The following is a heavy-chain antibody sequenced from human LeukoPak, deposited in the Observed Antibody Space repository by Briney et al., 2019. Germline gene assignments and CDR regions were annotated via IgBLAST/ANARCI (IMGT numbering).Heavy chain of an antibody. Sequence: SETLSLTCTVSGGSISRGTYYWGWIRQPPGKGLEWIGYIYYSGSTNYNPSLKSRVTISVDTSKNQFSPKLSSVTAADTAVYYCARHRNHGYNHYYFDYWGQGTLVTVSS. CDR3: ARHRNHGYNHYYFDY. V-gene: IGHV4-61*05. J-gene: IGHJ4*02. CDR1: GGSISRGTYY. CDR2: IYYSGST. D-gene: IGHD5-24*01.